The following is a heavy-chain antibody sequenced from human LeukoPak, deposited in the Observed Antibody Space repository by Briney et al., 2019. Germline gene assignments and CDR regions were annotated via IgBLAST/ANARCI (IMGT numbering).Heavy chain of an antibody. D-gene: IGHD1-1*01. CDR1: GFTVSSNY. CDR3: ARDQLWGPGDWNERSYALDI. V-gene: IGHV3-66*02. J-gene: IGHJ3*02. Sequence: GGSLRLSCAASGFTVSSNYMSWVRQAPGKGLEWVSVIYSGGSTYYADSVKGRFTISRDNSKNTLYLQMNSLRAEDAAVYYCARDQLWGPGDWNERSYALDIWGQGTMVTVSS. CDR2: IYSGGST.